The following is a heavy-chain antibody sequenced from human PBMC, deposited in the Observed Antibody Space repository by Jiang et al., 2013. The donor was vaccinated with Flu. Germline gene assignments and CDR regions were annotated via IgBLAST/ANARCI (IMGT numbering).Heavy chain of an antibody. CDR2: INPSGGST. D-gene: IGHD2/OR15-2a*01. Sequence: VKKPGASVKVSCKASGYIFTSYYIHWVRQAPGQGLEWMGFINPSGGSTIYAQKFQDRLTMTRDTSTSTVYMELSSLRSEDTAVYYCARNSASGFDYWGQGTLVTVSS. CDR3: ARNSASGFDY. J-gene: IGHJ4*02. CDR1: GYIFTSYY. V-gene: IGHV1-46*01.